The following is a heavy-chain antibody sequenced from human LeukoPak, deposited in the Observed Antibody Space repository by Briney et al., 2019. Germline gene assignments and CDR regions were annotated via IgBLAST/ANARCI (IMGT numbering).Heavy chain of an antibody. CDR1: GGSISSYY. V-gene: IGHV4-4*07. CDR2: TYTSGSP. Sequence: PSETLSLTCTVSGGSISSYYWSWIRQPAGKGLEWIGRTYTSGSPTYNPSLKSRATLSLDTSKNQFSLRLNSVTAADTAVYYCAAYGDHWYFDLWGRGTLVTVSS. D-gene: IGHD4-17*01. CDR3: AAYGDHWYFDL. J-gene: IGHJ2*01.